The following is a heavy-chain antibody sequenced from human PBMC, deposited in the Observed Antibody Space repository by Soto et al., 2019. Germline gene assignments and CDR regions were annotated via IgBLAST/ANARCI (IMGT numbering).Heavy chain of an antibody. V-gene: IGHV4-34*01. J-gene: IGHJ3*02. Sequence: QVQLQQWGAGLLKPSETLSLTCAVYGGSFSGYYWSWIRQPPGKGLEWIGEINHSGSTNYNPSLKSRVNIAVDTSKDQFALKLSSVTAADTAVYYCASGRIQLWWLYAFDSWGQGTLVTFSS. D-gene: IGHD5-18*01. CDR3: ASGRIQLWWLYAFDS. CDR1: GGSFSGYY. CDR2: INHSGST.